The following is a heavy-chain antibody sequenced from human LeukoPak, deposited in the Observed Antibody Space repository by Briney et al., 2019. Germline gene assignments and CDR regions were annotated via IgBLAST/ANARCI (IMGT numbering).Heavy chain of an antibody. V-gene: IGHV3-23*01. D-gene: IGHD3-9*01. J-gene: IGHJ4*02. CDR2: ISGSGGST. Sequence: GSLRLSCAASGFTFSSYAMSWVRQAPGKGLEWVSAISGSGGSTYYADSVKGRFTISRDNSKNTLYLQMNSLRAEDTAVYYCAKLRYFDWLVDYWGQGTLVTVSS. CDR3: AKLRYFDWLVDY. CDR1: GFTFSSYA.